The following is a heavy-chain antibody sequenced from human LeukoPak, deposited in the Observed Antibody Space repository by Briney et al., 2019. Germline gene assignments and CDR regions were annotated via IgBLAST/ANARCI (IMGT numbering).Heavy chain of an antibody. D-gene: IGHD6-19*01. CDR2: IIPIFGTA. CDR3: ARDLLDSSVWLL. V-gene: IGHV1-69*13. J-gene: IGHJ4*02. CDR1: VGTFSSYA. Sequence: SVKVSCKASVGTFSSYAISWVRQAPGQGLEWMGGIIPIFGTANYAQKFQGRVTITADESTSTAYMELSSMRAEDTAVYYCARDLLDSSVWLLWGQGTLVTVSS.